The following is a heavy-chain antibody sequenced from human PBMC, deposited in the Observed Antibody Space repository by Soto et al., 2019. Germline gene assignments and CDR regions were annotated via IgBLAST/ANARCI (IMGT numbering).Heavy chain of an antibody. CDR2: IYYSGST. Sequence: SGTLCLTCTVSGGSISSYYWSWIRQPPGKGLEWIGYIYYSGSTNYNPSLKSRVTISVDTSKNHFSLKLSSVTAADTAVYYCARGGIAAAGSNWFDPWGQGTLVTVSS. J-gene: IGHJ5*02. D-gene: IGHD6-13*01. V-gene: IGHV4-59*01. CDR3: ARGGIAAAGSNWFDP. CDR1: GGSISSYY.